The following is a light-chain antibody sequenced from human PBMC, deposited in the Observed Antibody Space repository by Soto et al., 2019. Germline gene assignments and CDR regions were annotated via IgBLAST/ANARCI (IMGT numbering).Light chain of an antibody. CDR1: PSISSSY. V-gene: IGKV3-20*01. CDR3: QHYGSSPPIT. Sequence: EIVLTQSPGTLSLSPGERATLSCRASPSISSSYLAWYQQKPGQAPRFLIYGASSRATGIPDRFSGSGSGTDFTLTISRLEPEVFAVYYCQHYGSSPPITFGQGTRLEIK. CDR2: GAS. J-gene: IGKJ5*01.